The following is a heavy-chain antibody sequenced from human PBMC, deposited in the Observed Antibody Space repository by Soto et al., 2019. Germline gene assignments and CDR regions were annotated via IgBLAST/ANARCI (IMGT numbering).Heavy chain of an antibody. D-gene: IGHD6-19*01. V-gene: IGHV3-23*01. CDR2: ISASGGTT. CDR3: ARGLEQWLVPGYFDL. J-gene: IGHJ2*01. CDR1: GFTFSTYG. Sequence: EVQLLESGGGLVQPGGSLRLSCVASGFTFSTYGMNWVRQVPGKGLEWVAGISASGGTTYYADSVKGRFTISRDNAKNSLYLQMNSLRAEDTAVYYCARGLEQWLVPGYFDLWGRGTLVTVSS.